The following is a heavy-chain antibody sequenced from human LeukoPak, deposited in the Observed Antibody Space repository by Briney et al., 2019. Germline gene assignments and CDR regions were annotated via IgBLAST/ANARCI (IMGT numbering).Heavy chain of an antibody. D-gene: IGHD3-10*01. V-gene: IGHV4-59*01. Sequence: PETLSLTCTVSGGSISSYYWSWIRQPPGKGLEWIGYLYNTGSTNYNPSLKSRVTISVGTSKNQFSLKVTSVTAADTAVYFCARIWFGLRRLYYFDYWGQGTLVSVSS. CDR2: LYNTGST. J-gene: IGHJ4*02. CDR1: GGSISSYY. CDR3: ARIWFGLRRLYYFDY.